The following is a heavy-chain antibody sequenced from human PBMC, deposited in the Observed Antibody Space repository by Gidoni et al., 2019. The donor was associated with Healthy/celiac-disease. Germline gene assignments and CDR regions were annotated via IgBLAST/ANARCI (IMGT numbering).Heavy chain of an antibody. Sequence: QVQLVESGGGVVQPGRSLRLSCAAFGFTFSSYAMHWVRQAPGKGLEWVAVISYDGSNKYYADSVKGRFTISRDNSKNTLYLQMNSLRAEDTAVYYCARVGGPWELLYYFDYWGQGTLVTVSS. J-gene: IGHJ4*02. D-gene: IGHD1-26*01. CDR3: ARVGGPWELLYYFDY. CDR1: GFTFSSYA. V-gene: IGHV3-30*04. CDR2: ISYDGSNK.